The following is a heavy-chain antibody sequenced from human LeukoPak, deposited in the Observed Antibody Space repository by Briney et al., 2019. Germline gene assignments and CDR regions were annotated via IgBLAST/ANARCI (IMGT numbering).Heavy chain of an antibody. J-gene: IGHJ4*02. CDR3: ARGGYDFWSGYLTPQNFDY. Sequence: PSETLSLTCAVYGGSFSGYYWSWIRQPLGKGLEWIGEINHSGSTNYNPSLKSRVTISVDTSKNQFSLKLSSVTAADTAVYYCARGGYDFWSGYLTPQNFDYWGQGTLVTVSS. CDR1: GGSFSGYY. V-gene: IGHV4-34*01. CDR2: INHSGST. D-gene: IGHD3-3*01.